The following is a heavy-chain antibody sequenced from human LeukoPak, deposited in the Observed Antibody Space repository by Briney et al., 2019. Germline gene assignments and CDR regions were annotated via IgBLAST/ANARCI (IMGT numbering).Heavy chain of an antibody. CDR2: VYHSGTT. Sequence: PSGTLSLTCVVSGDSISSSNWWNWVRQPPGKGLEWIGEVYHSGTTNYNASLKSRVTISVDKPKNQISLKMTSVTAADTAVYYCAGERDTVGEAWFDPWGQGTLVTVSS. J-gene: IGHJ5*02. V-gene: IGHV4-4*02. D-gene: IGHD5-18*01. CDR3: AGERDTVGEAWFDP. CDR1: GDSISSSNW.